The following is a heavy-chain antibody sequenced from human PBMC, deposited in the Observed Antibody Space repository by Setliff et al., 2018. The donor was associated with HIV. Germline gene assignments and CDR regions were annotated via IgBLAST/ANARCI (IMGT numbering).Heavy chain of an antibody. V-gene: IGHV4-31*01. CDR2: ICNSGVT. Sequence: PSETLSLTCTVSGDSISSGTYCWNWIRQYPGEGLEWIGYICNSGVTNYNPSLKSVVTVSADTSKNQFSLTLRSVTAADTAVYYCATAPGYYDSSPFDWWGPGTLVTVSS. J-gene: IGHJ4*02. D-gene: IGHD3-22*01. CDR1: GDSISSGTYC. CDR3: ATAPGYYDSSPFDW.